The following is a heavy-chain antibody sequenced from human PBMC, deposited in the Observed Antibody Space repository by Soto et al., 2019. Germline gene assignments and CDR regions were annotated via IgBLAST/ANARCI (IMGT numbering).Heavy chain of an antibody. CDR1: GGSISSGGYY. CDR2: IYYSGGT. V-gene: IGHV4-31*03. Sequence: QVQLQESGPGLVKPSQTLSLTCTVSGGSISSGGYYWSWIRQHPGKGLEWIGYIYYSGGTYYNPSLASRLTISVDTSENQFSLKLRSVTAADTAVYYCARKDSGYADYMDVWCKGTTVTVSS. J-gene: IGHJ6*03. D-gene: IGHD5-12*01. CDR3: ARKDSGYADYMDV.